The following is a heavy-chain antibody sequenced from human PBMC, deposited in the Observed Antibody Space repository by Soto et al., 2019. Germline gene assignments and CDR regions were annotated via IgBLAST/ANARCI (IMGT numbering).Heavy chain of an antibody. V-gene: IGHV3-23*01. Sequence: GGSLRLSCVASGFTFDSYAMNWIRQAPGKGLEWVSVISGGGTSTYYADSVKGRFTISRDNSKNTLYLQMNSLRAEDTAVYYCARHFGHKIAVAGKVRDNSQLDYFDYWGQGTLVTVSS. D-gene: IGHD6-19*01. CDR3: ARHFGHKIAVAGKVRDNSQLDYFDY. J-gene: IGHJ4*02. CDR1: GFTFDSYA. CDR2: ISGGGTST.